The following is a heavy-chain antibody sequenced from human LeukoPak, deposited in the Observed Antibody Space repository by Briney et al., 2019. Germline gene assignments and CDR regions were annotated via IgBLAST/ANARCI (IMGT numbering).Heavy chain of an antibody. Sequence: SVKASCKASGGTFSSYAISWVRQAPGQGLEWMGRIIPIFGTANYAQKFQGRVTITTDESTSTAYMELSSLRSEDTAVYYCASSTGCSSSWFDYWGQGTLVTVSS. CDR1: GGTFSSYA. J-gene: IGHJ4*02. D-gene: IGHD6-13*01. CDR3: ASSTGCSSSWFDY. CDR2: IIPIFGTA. V-gene: IGHV1-69*05.